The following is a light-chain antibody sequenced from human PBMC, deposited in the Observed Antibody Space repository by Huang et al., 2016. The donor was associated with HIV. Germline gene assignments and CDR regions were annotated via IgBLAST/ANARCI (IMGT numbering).Light chain of an antibody. CDR2: QAA. V-gene: IGKV1-5*03. CDR3: QQYNAYPWT. CDR1: QTITWW. J-gene: IGKJ1*01. Sequence: DIQMTQSPPTLSASIGDRVTITCRASQTITWWLAWYQQKPGKAPKVLIYQAASLESGVPSRFIGSGSGTEFTLTISSLQPDDFATYYCQQYNAYPWTFGQGTKVEI.